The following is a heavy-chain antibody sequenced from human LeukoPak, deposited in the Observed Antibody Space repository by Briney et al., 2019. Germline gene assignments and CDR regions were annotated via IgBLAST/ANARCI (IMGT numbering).Heavy chain of an antibody. CDR2: ISAYNGNT. CDR3: ARTQYYDILTGYFYYYYYMDV. Sequence: GASVKVSCKASGYTFTSCGISWVRQAPGQGLEWMGWISAYNGNTNYAQKLQGRVTMTTDTSTSTAYMELRSLRSDDTAVYYCARTQYYDILTGYFYYYYYMDVWGKGTTVTVSS. CDR1: GYTFTSCG. D-gene: IGHD3-9*01. J-gene: IGHJ6*03. V-gene: IGHV1-18*01.